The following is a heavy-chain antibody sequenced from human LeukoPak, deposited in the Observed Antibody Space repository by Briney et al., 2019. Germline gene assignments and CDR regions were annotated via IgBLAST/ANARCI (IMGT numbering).Heavy chain of an antibody. CDR3: SRLRNGYDSKPYYYGMDD. CDR2: IYHSGST. CDR1: GGSISSGGYS. J-gene: IGHJ6*02. V-gene: IGHV4-30-2*02. D-gene: IGHD5-12*01. Sequence: PSETLSLTCAVSGGSISSGGYSWGWVRQPPGKGLEWIGYIYHSGSTYYNPSLKSRVTISVDRSKNQFSLKLSSVTAADTAVYYCSRLRNGYDSKPYYYGMDDWGQGTTVTVSS.